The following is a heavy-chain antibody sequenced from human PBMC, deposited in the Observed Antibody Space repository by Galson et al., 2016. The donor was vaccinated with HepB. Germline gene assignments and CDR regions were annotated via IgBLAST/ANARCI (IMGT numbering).Heavy chain of an antibody. CDR3: ARDGEPLYDYGMDV. J-gene: IGHJ6*02. D-gene: IGHD1-14*01. V-gene: IGHV1-69*13. Sequence: SVKVSCKASGGTFSSFAINWVRQAPGQGLEWMGGIIPMFGTPNHAQKFRGRVTITADESASTVHMELSSLISGDTAVYYCARDGEPLYDYGMDVWGQGTTVIVSS. CDR2: IIPMFGTP. CDR1: GGTFSSFA.